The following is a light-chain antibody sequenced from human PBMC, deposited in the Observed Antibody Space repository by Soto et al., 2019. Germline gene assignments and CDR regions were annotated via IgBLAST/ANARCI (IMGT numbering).Light chain of an antibody. CDR3: SSYTSSSHVV. CDR2: EVS. Sequence: QSALTQPASVSGSPGQSITISCTGTSSDVGDYNYVSWYQQHPGKAPKLMISEVSDRSSGVSNRFSASKSGNTASLTISGLQAEDEADYYCSSYTSSSHVVFGGGTKLTVL. CDR1: SSDVGDYNY. V-gene: IGLV2-14*01. J-gene: IGLJ2*01.